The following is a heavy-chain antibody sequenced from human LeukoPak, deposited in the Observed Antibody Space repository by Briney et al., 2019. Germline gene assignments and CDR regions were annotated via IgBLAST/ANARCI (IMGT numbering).Heavy chain of an antibody. CDR1: GFTFSSYG. Sequence: GSLRLSCAASGFTFSSYGMHWVRQAPGKGLEWVAFIRYDGSNKYYADSVKGRFTISRDNSKNTLYLQMNSLRAEDTAVYYCARGMVAATLGFDYWGQGTLVTVSS. V-gene: IGHV3-30*02. D-gene: IGHD2-15*01. CDR2: IRYDGSNK. J-gene: IGHJ4*02. CDR3: ARGMVAATLGFDY.